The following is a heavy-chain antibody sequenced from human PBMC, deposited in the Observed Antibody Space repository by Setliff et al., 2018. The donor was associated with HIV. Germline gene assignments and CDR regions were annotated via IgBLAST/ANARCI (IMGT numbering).Heavy chain of an antibody. CDR1: GYTFTSYP. J-gene: IGHJ4*01. D-gene: IGHD6-19*01. CDR2: INTSGGSA. V-gene: IGHV1-46*01. Sequence: ASVKVSCKASGYTFTSYPMHWVRQAPGQGLEWMGVINTSGGSAGYAEKFRGRVTMTRDTSTSTVYMDLRNLRSEDTAVYYCARNQGDSSGWYAGDYWGHGTLVTVXS. CDR3: ARNQGDSSGWYAGDY.